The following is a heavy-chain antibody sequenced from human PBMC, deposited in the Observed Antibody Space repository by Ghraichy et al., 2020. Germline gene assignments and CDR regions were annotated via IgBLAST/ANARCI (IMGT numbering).Heavy chain of an antibody. D-gene: IGHD3-22*01. CDR1: GYTFTGYY. V-gene: IGHV1-2*02. CDR3: ARDTTMIVVAPYFDL. Sequence: ASVKVSCKASGYTFTGYYMHWVRQAPGQGLEWMGWINPNSGGTNYAQKFQGRVTMTRDTSISTAYMELSRLRSDDTAVYYCARDTTMIVVAPYFDLWGRGTLVTVSS. CDR2: INPNSGGT. J-gene: IGHJ2*01.